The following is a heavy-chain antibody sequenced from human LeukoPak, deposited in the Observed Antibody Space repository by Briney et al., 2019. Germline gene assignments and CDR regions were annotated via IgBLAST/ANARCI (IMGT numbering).Heavy chain of an antibody. D-gene: IGHD3-9*01. CDR1: GFTFSSYA. CDR3: AKTPMYYDILTPYYFDY. J-gene: IGHJ4*02. Sequence: GGSLRPSCAASGFTFSSYAMSWVRQAPGKGLEWVSTMSGSGGSTYYADSVKGRFTISRDNSKNTLYLQMNSLRADDTAVYYCAKTPMYYDILTPYYFDYWGQGTLVTVSS. V-gene: IGHV3-23*01. CDR2: MSGSGGST.